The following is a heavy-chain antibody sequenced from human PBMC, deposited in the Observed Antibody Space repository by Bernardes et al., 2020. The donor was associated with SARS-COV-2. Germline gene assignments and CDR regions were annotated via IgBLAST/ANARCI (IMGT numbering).Heavy chain of an antibody. CDR2: ISAYNGNT. V-gene: IGHV1-18*01. CDR3: ASVGWFGDLGGY. Sequence: ASLKASCKASGYTFTSYGISWVRQAPGQGLEWMGWISAYNGNTNYAQKLQGRVTMTTDTSTSTAYMELRSLRSDDTAVYYCASVGWFGDLGGYWGQGTLVTGSS. CDR1: GYTFTSYG. D-gene: IGHD3-10*01. J-gene: IGHJ4*02.